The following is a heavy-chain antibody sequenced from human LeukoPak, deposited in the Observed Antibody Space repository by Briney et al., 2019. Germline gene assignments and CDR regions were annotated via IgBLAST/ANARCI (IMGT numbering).Heavy chain of an antibody. J-gene: IGHJ5*02. CDR3: AKDVSWNWFDP. Sequence: GRSLRLSCAASGFTFSTYAMHWVRQAPGKGLKWVAVISYDGSNKYYADSVKGRFTISRDNSKNTLYLQMNTLRAEDTAVYYCAKDVSWNWFDPWGQGTLVTVSS. CDR1: GFTFSTYA. CDR2: ISYDGSNK. V-gene: IGHV3-30*18.